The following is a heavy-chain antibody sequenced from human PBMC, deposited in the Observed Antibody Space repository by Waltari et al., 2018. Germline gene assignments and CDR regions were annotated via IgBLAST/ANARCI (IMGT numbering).Heavy chain of an antibody. V-gene: IGHV1-3*03. CDR3: ARGRVPEISSGWGNPFDI. D-gene: IGHD6-19*01. CDR2: INPANGDT. J-gene: IGHJ3*02. CDR1: GYTFTSFL. Sequence: QVQLVQSGAEVKKPGASVKVSCKASGYTFTSFLMHWVRQAPGQRLEWMGWINPANGDTKYSQDFQGRVTIVRDTSASTSYMELNSLRSEDMAVYYCARGRVPEISSGWGNPFDIWGQGTMVTVSS.